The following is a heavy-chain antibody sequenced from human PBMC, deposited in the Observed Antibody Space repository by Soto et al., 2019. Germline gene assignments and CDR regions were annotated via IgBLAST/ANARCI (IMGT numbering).Heavy chain of an antibody. CDR1: GDSISSFY. CDR2: IFSSGST. Sequence: SETLSLTCTVSGDSISSFYWTWIRQPPGKGLEWVGYIFSSGSTNYSPSLKSRVTISVDTSENQFSLKLTSVTAADTAVYYCARVGYCSSTPCWPIGYFEYWGQGTLVTAPQ. J-gene: IGHJ4*02. CDR3: ARVGYCSSTPCWPIGYFEY. V-gene: IGHV4-59*01. D-gene: IGHD2-2*01.